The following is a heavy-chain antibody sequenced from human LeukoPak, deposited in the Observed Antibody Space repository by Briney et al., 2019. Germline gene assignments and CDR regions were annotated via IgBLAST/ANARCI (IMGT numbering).Heavy chain of an antibody. CDR2: IIPILGIA. D-gene: IGHD6-13*01. J-gene: IGHJ5*02. CDR1: GGTFSSDA. Sequence: ASVKVSCKASGGTFSSDAISWVRQAPGQGLEWMGRIIPILGIANYAQKFQARVTIAADKSTSTAYMELSRLRSEDTAVYSCARYDSSSWYGWFDPWGQGTLVTVSS. CDR3: ARYDSSSWYGWFDP. V-gene: IGHV1-69*04.